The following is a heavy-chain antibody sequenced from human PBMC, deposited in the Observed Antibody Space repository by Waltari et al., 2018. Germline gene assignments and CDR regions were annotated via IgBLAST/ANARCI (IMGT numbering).Heavy chain of an antibody. Sequence: QVQLVQSGAELKKPGSSVKVSCQVSGASFSTNPIPWVRQAPGQGLRWMGGIIPMFGTANYAQKIQDRVTINTDESMTTAYMHLSSLTSDDTAVYYCARGGLYGQQLLESAFEIWGQGTKVTVSS. CDR3: ARGGLYGQQLLESAFEI. D-gene: IGHD6-13*01. J-gene: IGHJ3*02. V-gene: IGHV1-69*05. CDR2: IIPMFGTA. CDR1: GASFSTNP.